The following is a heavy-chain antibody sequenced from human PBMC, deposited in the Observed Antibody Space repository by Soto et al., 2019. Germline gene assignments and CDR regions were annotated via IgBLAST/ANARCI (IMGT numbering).Heavy chain of an antibody. Sequence: GGSLRLSCAASGFTFSSYAMSWVRQAPGKGLEWVSAISGSGGSTYYADSVKGRFTISRDNSKNTLYLQMNSLRAEDTAVYYCAKDRKRAVANYYYYGMDVWGQGTTVTVSS. D-gene: IGHD6-19*01. V-gene: IGHV3-23*01. CDR2: ISGSGGST. J-gene: IGHJ6*02. CDR3: AKDRKRAVANYYYYGMDV. CDR1: GFTFSSYA.